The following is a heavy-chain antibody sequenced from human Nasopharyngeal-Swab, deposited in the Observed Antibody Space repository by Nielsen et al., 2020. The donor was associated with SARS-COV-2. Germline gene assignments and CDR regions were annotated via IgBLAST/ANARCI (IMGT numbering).Heavy chain of an antibody. V-gene: IGHV3-15*01. J-gene: IGHJ2*01. CDR3: SSRSKSDWYFDL. CDR2: IKSKTDGGTT. CDR1: GFTFSNAW. Sequence: GGSLRLSCAASGFTFSNAWMSWVRQAPGKGLEWVGRIKSKTDGGTTDYAAPVKGRFTISRDDSKKTLYLQMNSLKTEDTVVYYCSSRSKSDWYFDLWGRGTLVTVSS.